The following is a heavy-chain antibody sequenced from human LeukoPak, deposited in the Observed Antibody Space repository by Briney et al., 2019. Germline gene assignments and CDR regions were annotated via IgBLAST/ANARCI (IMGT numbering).Heavy chain of an antibody. V-gene: IGHV3-33*06. D-gene: IGHD1-14*01. CDR3: AKVSLQYNWNHSDYYYYMDV. CDR1: GFTFSSYG. J-gene: IGHJ6*03. CDR2: IWYDGSNK. Sequence: PGRSLRLSCAASGFTFSSYGMHWVRQAPGKGLEWVAVIWYDGSNKYYADSVKGRFTISRDNSKNTLYLQMNSLRAEDTAVYYCAKVSLQYNWNHSDYYYYMDVWGKGTTVTVSS.